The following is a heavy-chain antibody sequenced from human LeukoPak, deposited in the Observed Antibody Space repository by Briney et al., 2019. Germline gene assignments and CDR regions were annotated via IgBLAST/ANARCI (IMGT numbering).Heavy chain of an antibody. CDR1: GFTFNNYA. Sequence: GGSLRLSCAASGFTFNNYAMHWVRQAPGKGLEWVSVVTYDGSNTFYTDSVKGRFAISRDASKNTLYLQMTSLRAEDTAVYYCATIKRKTPDYGMDVWGQGTTVTVSS. CDR3: ATIKRKTPDYGMDV. J-gene: IGHJ6*02. CDR2: VTYDGSNT. D-gene: IGHD1-14*01. V-gene: IGHV3-30*09.